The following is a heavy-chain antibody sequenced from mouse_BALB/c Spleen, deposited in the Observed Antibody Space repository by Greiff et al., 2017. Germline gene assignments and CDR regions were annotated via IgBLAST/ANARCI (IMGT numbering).Heavy chain of an antibody. CDR2: INPSTGYT. V-gene: IGHV1-7*01. CDR1: GYTFTSYW. J-gene: IGHJ2*01. Sequence: VQLQQSGAELAKPGASVKMSCKASGYTFTSYWMHWVKQRPGQGLEWIGYINPSTGYTEYNQKFKDKATLTADKSSSTAYMQLGSLTSEDSAVYYCARSGRGLDYWGQGTTLTVSS. CDR3: ARSGRGLDY.